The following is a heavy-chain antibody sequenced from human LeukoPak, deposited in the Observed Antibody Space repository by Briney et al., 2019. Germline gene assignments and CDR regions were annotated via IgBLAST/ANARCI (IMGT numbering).Heavy chain of an antibody. CDR1: GGSISSYY. V-gene: IGHV4-4*07. D-gene: IGHD6-13*01. CDR3: AREGYSSSWYRPSYFDY. CDR2: IYTSGST. Sequence: SETLSLTCTVSGGSISSYYWSWILQPAGKGLEWIGRIYTSGSTNYNPSLKSRVTMSVDTSKNQFSLKLSSVTAADTAVYYCAREGYSSSWYRPSYFDYWGQGTLVTVSS. J-gene: IGHJ4*02.